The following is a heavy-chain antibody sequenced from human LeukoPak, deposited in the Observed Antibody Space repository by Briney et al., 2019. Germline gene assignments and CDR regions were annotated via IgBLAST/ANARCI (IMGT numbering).Heavy chain of an antibody. D-gene: IGHD6-13*01. CDR2: INPNSGGT. J-gene: IGHJ4*02. V-gene: IGHV1-2*02. Sequence: ASVKVSCKASGYTFTGYYMHWVRQAPGQGLEWMGWINPNSGGTNYAQKFQGRVTMTRDTSISTAYMELSRLRSDDTAVYYCAGPWDPLIPAAGASHFDYWGQGTQVTVSS. CDR1: GYTFTGYY. CDR3: AGPWDPLIPAAGASHFDY.